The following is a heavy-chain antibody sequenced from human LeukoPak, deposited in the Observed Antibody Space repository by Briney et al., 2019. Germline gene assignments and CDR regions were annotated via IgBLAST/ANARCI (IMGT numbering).Heavy chain of an antibody. CDR3: ARPQLMVARDYFDY. V-gene: IGHV3-30-3*01. J-gene: IGHJ4*02. D-gene: IGHD2-8*01. CDR2: ISYDGSNK. Sequence: GGSLRLSCAASGFTFSSHAMHWVRQAPGKGLEWVAVISYDGSNKYYADSVKGRFTISRDNSKNTLYLQMNSLRAEDTAVYYCARPQLMVARDYFDYWGQGTLVTVSS. CDR1: GFTFSSHA.